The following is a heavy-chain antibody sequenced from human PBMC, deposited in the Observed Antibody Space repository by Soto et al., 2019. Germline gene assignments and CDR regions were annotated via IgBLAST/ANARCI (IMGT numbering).Heavy chain of an antibody. Sequence: PGGSLRLSCAASGFTFSSYAMSWVRQAPGKGLEWVSAISGSGGSTYYADSVKGRFTISRDNSKNTLYLQMNSLRAEDTAVYYCAKVPVATMIVVAPPAFDYWGQGTLVTVSS. CDR2: ISGSGGST. CDR1: GFTFSSYA. CDR3: AKVPVATMIVVAPPAFDY. J-gene: IGHJ4*02. D-gene: IGHD3-22*01. V-gene: IGHV3-23*01.